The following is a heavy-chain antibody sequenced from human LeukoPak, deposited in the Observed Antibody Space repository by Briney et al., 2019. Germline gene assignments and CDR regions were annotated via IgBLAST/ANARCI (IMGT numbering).Heavy chain of an antibody. Sequence: GGSLRLSCAASGFTFSSYWMTWVRQAPGKGLEWVSSISGGSEDTYYADSVKGRFTISRDNSKSTLNLQLNSLRAEDTAVYYCARTIAQYSNSWLYFYYGLDVWGQGTTVTVSS. J-gene: IGHJ6*02. D-gene: IGHD6-13*01. CDR3: ARTIAQYSNSWLYFYYGLDV. V-gene: IGHV3-23*01. CDR1: GFTFSSYW. CDR2: ISGGSEDT.